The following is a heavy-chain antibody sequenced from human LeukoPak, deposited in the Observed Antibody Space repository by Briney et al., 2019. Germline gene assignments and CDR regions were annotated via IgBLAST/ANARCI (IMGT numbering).Heavy chain of an antibody. D-gene: IGHD5-24*01. J-gene: IGHJ5*02. V-gene: IGHV1-46*01. CDR1: GYTFTSNY. Sequence: TSVKVSCKAFGYTFTSNYMHWVRQAPGQGPEWMGVISLSGGSTTYAQKFQGRVTLTRDMSTSTDYLELSSLRSEDTAVYYCARDNSVRDEAWWFNPWGQGTLVTVSS. CDR2: ISLSGGST. CDR3: ARDNSVRDEAWWFNP.